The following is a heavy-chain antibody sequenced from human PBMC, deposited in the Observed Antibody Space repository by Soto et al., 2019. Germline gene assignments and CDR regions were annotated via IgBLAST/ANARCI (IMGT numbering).Heavy chain of an antibody. CDR3: ARDSAHSSYGSGPHYFDY. CDR2: ISYDGSNK. J-gene: IGHJ4*02. D-gene: IGHD3-10*01. CDR1: GFTFSSYA. V-gene: IGHV3-30-3*01. Sequence: PGGSLRLSCAASGFTFSSYAMHWVRQAPGKGLEWVAVISYDGSNKYYADSVKGRFTISRDNSKNTLYLQMNSLRAEDTAVYYCARDSAHSSYGSGPHYFDYWGQGTLVTVSS.